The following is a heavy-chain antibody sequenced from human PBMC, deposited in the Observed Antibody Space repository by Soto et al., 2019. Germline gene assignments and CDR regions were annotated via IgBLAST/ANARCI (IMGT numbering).Heavy chain of an antibody. CDR1: GGSISSYS. D-gene: IGHD1-1*01. Sequence: SESLSLTCTVSGGSISSYSWGWIRQPPGKGLEWVGYIYYSGSTNYNPSLKSRVTISVATSKNQFSLNLSSVTAADTAVYYCARTGHVEDYYYGTDVWGQGTTVTVSS. CDR3: ARTGHVEDYYYGTDV. CDR2: IYYSGST. V-gene: IGHV4-59*01. J-gene: IGHJ6*02.